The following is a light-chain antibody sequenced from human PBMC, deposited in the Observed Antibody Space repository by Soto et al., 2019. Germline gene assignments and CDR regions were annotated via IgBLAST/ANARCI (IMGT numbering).Light chain of an antibody. V-gene: IGKV1-39*01. CDR3: QQSYTSTTT. CDR1: QSIGKH. Sequence: DIQMTQSPSFMSASVGDRVTITCRASQSIGKHLNWYQQKPGKAPKFLIYGASTLQSGVPSRFTGSGSGTDCTITVNSLKDEDVATYYCQQSYTSTTTFGQGTRLEIK. CDR2: GAS. J-gene: IGKJ5*01.